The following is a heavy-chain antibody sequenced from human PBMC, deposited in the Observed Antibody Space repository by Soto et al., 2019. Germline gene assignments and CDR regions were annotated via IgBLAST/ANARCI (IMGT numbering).Heavy chain of an antibody. J-gene: IGHJ4*02. D-gene: IGHD3-10*01. V-gene: IGHV4-30-4*01. CDR1: GGSISSGDYY. CDR2: IYYSGST. Sequence: SETLSLTCTVSGGSISSGDYYWSWIRQPPGKGLEWIGYIYYSGSTYYNPSLKSRVTISVDTSKNQFSLKLSSVTAADTAVYYCASFGEFASPYYFDYWGQGTLVTAPQ. CDR3: ASFGEFASPYYFDY.